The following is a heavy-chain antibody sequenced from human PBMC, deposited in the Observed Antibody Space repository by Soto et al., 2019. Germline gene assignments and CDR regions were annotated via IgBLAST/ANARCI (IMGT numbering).Heavy chain of an antibody. CDR2: VNPSGGHT. V-gene: IGHV1-46*01. D-gene: IGHD2-21*02. Sequence: QVQLVQSGAEVKKPGASVKVSCKASGDTFTDYYIHWVRQTPGQGLEWMGTVNPSGGHTTYAQHFLGRMTMTRDTSTSTLYMELTSLTSEDTAIYYCARGGHVVVVTAALDYWGQGTLVTVSS. CDR3: ARGGHVVVVTAALDY. CDR1: GDTFTDYY. J-gene: IGHJ4*02.